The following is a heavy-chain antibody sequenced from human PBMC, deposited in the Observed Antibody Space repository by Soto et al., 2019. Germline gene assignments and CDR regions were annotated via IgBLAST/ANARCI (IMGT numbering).Heavy chain of an antibody. V-gene: IGHV3-21*01. CDR2: ISSSSSYI. Sequence: EVQLVESGGGLVKPGGSLRLSCAASGFTFSTYSMNWVRQAPGKGLEWVSSISSSSSYIYYGYSVKGRFTISRDNAKNSLYLQMNSLRAEGTGVYYFARPDRDWYVDLWGRGTLVTVSS. CDR3: ARPDRDWYVDL. J-gene: IGHJ2*01. CDR1: GFTFSTYS.